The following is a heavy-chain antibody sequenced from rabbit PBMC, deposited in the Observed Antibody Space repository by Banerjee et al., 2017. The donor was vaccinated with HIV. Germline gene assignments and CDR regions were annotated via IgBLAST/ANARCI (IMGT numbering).Heavy chain of an antibody. CDR2: IYTTSGST. V-gene: IGHV1S43*01. CDR1: GIDFSSYYR. J-gene: IGHJ4*01. CDR3: AREDVYAAYGYDL. Sequence: QQQLEESGGGLVKPGGTLTLACKASGIDFSSYYRMCWVRQAPGRGLELIACIYTTSGSTWYASWVNGRFTISRSTSLNTVDLQMTSLTAADTATYLCAREDVYAAYGYDLWGPGTLVTVS. D-gene: IGHD6-1*01.